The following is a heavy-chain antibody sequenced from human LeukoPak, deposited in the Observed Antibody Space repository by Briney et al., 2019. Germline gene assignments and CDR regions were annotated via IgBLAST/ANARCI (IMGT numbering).Heavy chain of an antibody. V-gene: IGHV3-30*02. CDR2: IRYDGSNK. CDR1: GFTFSSYG. CDR3: AKDWGIVGARRDAY. Sequence: GGSLRLSCAASGFTFSSYGMHWVRQAPGKGLEWVAFIRYDGSNKYYADPVKGRFTISRDNSKNTLYLQMNSLRAEDTAVYYCAKDWGIVGARRDAYWGQGTLVTVSS. J-gene: IGHJ4*02. D-gene: IGHD1-26*01.